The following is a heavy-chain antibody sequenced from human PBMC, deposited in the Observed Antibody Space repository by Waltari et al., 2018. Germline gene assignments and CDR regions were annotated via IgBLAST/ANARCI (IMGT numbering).Heavy chain of an antibody. CDR2: IFYSGAT. CDR3: ARQDYYYVKGYFDL. Sequence: QLQLQESGPGLVKPSETVSLTCTVSGGSISSVAYYWCWVRQPPGTGLEFIASIFYSGATYYNPSLESRVTISVDTSKNQFSLELTSVTDADTAVYYCARQDYYYVKGYFDLWGRGTLVTVSS. V-gene: IGHV4-39*01. J-gene: IGHJ2*01. D-gene: IGHD3-22*01. CDR1: GGSISSVAYY.